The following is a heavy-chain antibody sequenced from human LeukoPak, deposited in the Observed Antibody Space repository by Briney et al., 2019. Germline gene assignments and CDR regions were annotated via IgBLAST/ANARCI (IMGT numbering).Heavy chain of an antibody. CDR2: ISGSGANT. J-gene: IGHJ4*02. CDR3: ARGGYSFDY. Sequence: GGSLRLSCAASKFTFSTSAMSWVRQAPGKGLEWVSAISGSGANTYYVDSVKGRFTVSRDNAKNSLYLQMNSLRVEDTAVYYCARGGYSFDYLGQGTLVTVSS. D-gene: IGHD5-12*01. CDR1: KFTFSTSA. V-gene: IGHV3-23*01.